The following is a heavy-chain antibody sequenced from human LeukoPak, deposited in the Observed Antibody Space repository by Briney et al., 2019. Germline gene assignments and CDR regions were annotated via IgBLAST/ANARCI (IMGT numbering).Heavy chain of an antibody. J-gene: IGHJ6*04. CDR1: GFTSNGYN. CDR2: ISSSGSTI. D-gene: IGHD3-10*02. CDR3: AELGITMIGGV. V-gene: IGHV3-48*04. Sequence: PGGSLRLSCAASGFTSNGYNMNWVRQAPGKGLEWVSYISSSGSTIYYADSVKGRFTISRDNAKNSLYLQMNSLRAEDTAVYYCAELGITMIGGVWGKGTTVTISS.